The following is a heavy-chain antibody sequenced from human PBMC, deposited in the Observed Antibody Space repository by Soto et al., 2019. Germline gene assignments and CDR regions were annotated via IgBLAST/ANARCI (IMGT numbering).Heavy chain of an antibody. J-gene: IGHJ3*02. CDR1: GGSISSSNW. Sequence: SETLSLTCAVSGGSISSSNWWSWVRQPPGKGLEWIGEIYHSGSTNYNPSLKSRVTISVDKSKNQFSLKLSSVTAADTAVYYCAREKTLQAWDAFDIWGQGTMVTVSS. V-gene: IGHV4-4*02. CDR2: IYHSGST. CDR3: AREKTLQAWDAFDI.